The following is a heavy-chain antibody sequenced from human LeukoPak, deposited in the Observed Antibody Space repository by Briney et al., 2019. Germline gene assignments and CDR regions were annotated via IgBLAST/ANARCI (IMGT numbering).Heavy chain of an antibody. CDR2: ISSSSSTI. CDR3: ARAPHMVRGVILYYYMDV. D-gene: IGHD3-10*01. V-gene: IGHV3-48*01. Sequence: GGSLRLSCAASGFTFSSYSMNWVRQAPGKGLEWVSYISSSSSTIYYADSVKGRFTISRDNAKNSLYLQMNSLRAEDTAVYYCARAPHMVRGVILYYYMDVWGKGTTVTVSS. J-gene: IGHJ6*03. CDR1: GFTFSSYS.